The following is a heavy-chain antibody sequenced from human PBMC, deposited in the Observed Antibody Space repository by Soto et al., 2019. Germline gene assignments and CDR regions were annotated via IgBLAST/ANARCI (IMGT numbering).Heavy chain of an antibody. V-gene: IGHV1-3*01. CDR3: ARGRVAAAGRNWFDP. J-gene: IGHJ5*02. D-gene: IGHD6-13*01. CDR2: INAGNGNT. CDR1: GYTFTSYA. Sequence: ASVKVSCKASGYTFTSYAMRWVRQAPGQRLEWMGWINAGNGNTKYSQKFQGRVTITRDTSASTAYMELSSLRSEDTAVYYCARGRVAAAGRNWFDPWGQGTLVTVSS.